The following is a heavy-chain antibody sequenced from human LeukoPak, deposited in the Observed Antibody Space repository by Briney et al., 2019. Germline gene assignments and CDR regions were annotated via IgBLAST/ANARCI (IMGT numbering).Heavy chain of an antibody. CDR2: SRNKPNSYTT. CDR1: GFTFSDHY. CDR3: ARVLTGTGGTFDI. V-gene: IGHV3-72*01. Sequence: GGSLRLSCSASGFTFSDHYMDWVRQPPGKGLEWDGRSRNKPNSYTTEYAASVKGRFTISRDDSKNSLYLQMNSLKTEDTAVYYCARVLTGTGGTFDIWGQGTMVTVSS. J-gene: IGHJ3*02. D-gene: IGHD1-20*01.